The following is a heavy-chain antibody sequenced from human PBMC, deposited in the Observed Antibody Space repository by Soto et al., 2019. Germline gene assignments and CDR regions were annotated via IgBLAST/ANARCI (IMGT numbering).Heavy chain of an antibody. CDR2: TIPMLSMS. Sequence: QVQLVQSGAELKKPGSSVRVSCKASGDTFSSYTINWVRQAPGLGLEWMGRTIPMLSMSNYALKFQGRLTITAESSTTASCRVLSSIKSGDTVMYYCGTGYGLGREVGAFWGKGGLGSVSS. J-gene: IGHJ4*02. D-gene: IGHD3-16*01. CDR1: GDTFSSYT. V-gene: IGHV1-69*02. CDR3: GTGYGLGREVGAF.